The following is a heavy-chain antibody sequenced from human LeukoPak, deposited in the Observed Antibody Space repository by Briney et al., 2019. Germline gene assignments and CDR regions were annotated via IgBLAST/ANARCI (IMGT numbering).Heavy chain of an antibody. Sequence: VASVKVSCKASGGTFSSYAISWVRQAPGQGLEWVGGIIPIFGTANYAQKFQGRVTITADKSTSTAYMELSSLRSEDTAVYYCARGNYYYYYMDVWGKGTTVTVSS. V-gene: IGHV1-69*06. J-gene: IGHJ6*03. CDR3: ARGNYYYYYMDV. CDR1: GGTFSSYA. CDR2: IIPIFGTA.